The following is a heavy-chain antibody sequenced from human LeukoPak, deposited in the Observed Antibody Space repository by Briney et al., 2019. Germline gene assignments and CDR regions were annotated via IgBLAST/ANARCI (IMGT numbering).Heavy chain of an antibody. CDR1: GGSISSSSYY. V-gene: IGHV4-39*07. CDR3: ARDHYYDSSGYYYFRNWFDP. J-gene: IGHJ5*02. D-gene: IGHD3-22*01. Sequence: SETLSLTCTVSGGSISSSSYYWGWIRQPPGKGLEWIGSIYYSGSTYYNPSLKSRVTISVDTSKNQFSLKLSSVTAADTAVYYCARDHYYDSSGYYYFRNWFDPWGQGTLVTIPS. CDR2: IYYSGST.